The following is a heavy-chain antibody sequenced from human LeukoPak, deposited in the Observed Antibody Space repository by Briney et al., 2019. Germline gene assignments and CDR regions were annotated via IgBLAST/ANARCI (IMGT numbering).Heavy chain of an antibody. CDR1: EFTFRRFE. CDR3: ARELVGAALDY. V-gene: IGHV3-48*03. D-gene: IGHD1-26*01. J-gene: IGHJ4*02. Sequence: QTGGSLRLSCVASEFTFRRFEMHWVRQAPGKGLEWLAYISTSGSETYYKDSVKGRFTVSRDNAKNSVSLQMNSLRAEDTAVYYCARELVGAALDYWGQGTLVTVSS. CDR2: ISTSGSET.